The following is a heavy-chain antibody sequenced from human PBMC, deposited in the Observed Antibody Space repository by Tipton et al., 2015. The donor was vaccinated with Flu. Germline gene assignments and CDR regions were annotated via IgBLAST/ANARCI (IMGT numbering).Heavy chain of an antibody. D-gene: IGHD5-18*01. V-gene: IGHV3-7*01. CDR1: GFMFSSFW. CDR3: VRDGYGKGCDY. CDR2: IKHDGGEE. Sequence: ALRLSCEGSGFMFSSFWMGWVRQAPGRGLEWVASIKHDGGEEKYVDSVKGRFTVSRDNAKNSVFLQMKSLGVEDTALYFCVRDGYGKGCDYWGQGTSVTVSS. J-gene: IGHJ4*02.